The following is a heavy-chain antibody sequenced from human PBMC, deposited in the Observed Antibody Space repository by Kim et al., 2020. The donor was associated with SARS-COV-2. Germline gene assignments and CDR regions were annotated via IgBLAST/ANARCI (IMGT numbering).Heavy chain of an antibody. J-gene: IGHJ4*02. CDR3: ARAPSSHLDYYGSGSYYFDY. Sequence: SVKVSCKASGGTFSSYAISWVRPAPGQGLEWMGGIIPIFGTANYAQKFQGRVTITADESTSTAYMELSSLRSEDTAVYYCARAPSSHLDYYGSGSYYFDYWGQGTLVTVSS. V-gene: IGHV1-69*13. D-gene: IGHD3-10*01. CDR1: GGTFSSYA. CDR2: IIPIFGTA.